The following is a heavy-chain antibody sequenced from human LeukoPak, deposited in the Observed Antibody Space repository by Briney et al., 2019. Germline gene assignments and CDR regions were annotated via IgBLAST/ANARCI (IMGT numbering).Heavy chain of an antibody. D-gene: IGHD6-13*01. CDR3: ARDKFWYDC. CDR1: GFTFSNYP. Sequence: GGSLRLSCVASGFTFSNYPMHWVRQAPGKRLEYVSAITSNGGSTYYANSVKGRFTISRDNSKNTLYLQMGSLRVEDTAMYYFARDKFWYDCWGQGTLVTVSS. J-gene: IGHJ4*02. V-gene: IGHV3-64*01. CDR2: ITSNGGST.